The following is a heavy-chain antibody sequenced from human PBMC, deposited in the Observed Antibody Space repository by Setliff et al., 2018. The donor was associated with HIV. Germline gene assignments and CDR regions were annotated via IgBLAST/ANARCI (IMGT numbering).Heavy chain of an antibody. D-gene: IGHD4-17*01. Sequence: SVKVSCKASGGSFSSYGLSWVRQAPGQGLEWMGGIMPIFGTANYAQKFQGRVTIIADASTNTVNMELSSLRSEDTAVYYCARVGAYYYYYMDVWGKGTTVTVS. J-gene: IGHJ6*03. CDR1: GGSFSSYG. V-gene: IGHV1-69*13. CDR3: ARVGAYYYYYMDV. CDR2: IMPIFGTA.